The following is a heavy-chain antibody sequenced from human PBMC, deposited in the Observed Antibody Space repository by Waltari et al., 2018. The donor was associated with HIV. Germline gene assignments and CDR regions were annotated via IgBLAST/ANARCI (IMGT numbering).Heavy chain of an antibody. D-gene: IGHD3-9*01. V-gene: IGHV4-39*01. Sequence: LQLKESGPGLVKPSDTLSLTCAVSGASMRSKNYYWAWIPQSPGERLEWIATIYYTGDTYFVPSLKNRTSISVDSSKNLLSLSLASVTVADTAIYYCARQHAYTSDWFSQASFFNYWGPGTLVTVSS. CDR1: GASMRSKNYY. CDR3: ARQHAYTSDWFSQASFFNY. CDR2: IYYTGDT. J-gene: IGHJ1*01.